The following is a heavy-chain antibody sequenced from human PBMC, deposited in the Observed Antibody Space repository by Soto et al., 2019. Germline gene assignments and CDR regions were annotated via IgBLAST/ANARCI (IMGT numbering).Heavy chain of an antibody. Sequence: EVQVLESGGGLVEPGGSLRLSCAAAGVTFSLYAMRWVRQAPGKGLEWVSTVGGSGSNKYYADAVKGRFTTSRDNSRDTLYLQMSSPRAADTAVYYCAEAARGYQWYYDYWGQGTLVTVAS. V-gene: IGHV3-23*01. CDR1: GVTFSLYA. D-gene: IGHD2-2*01. CDR2: VGGSGSNK. J-gene: IGHJ4*02. CDR3: AEAARGYQWYYDY.